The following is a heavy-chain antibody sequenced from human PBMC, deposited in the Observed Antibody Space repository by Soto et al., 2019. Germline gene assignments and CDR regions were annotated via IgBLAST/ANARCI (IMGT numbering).Heavy chain of an antibody. D-gene: IGHD1-1*01. CDR2: ISSSSNSI. CDR3: ARGKGMEENYYYYGMDV. V-gene: IGHV3-48*01. Sequence: GGSLRLSCAASGFTFSSHSMNWVRQSPGKGLEWVSYISSSSNSIYYADSVKGRFTISRDNAKNSLFLQMSGLRSEDTAVYYCARGKGMEENYYYYGMDVWGQGTTVTVSS. CDR1: GFTFSSHS. J-gene: IGHJ6*02.